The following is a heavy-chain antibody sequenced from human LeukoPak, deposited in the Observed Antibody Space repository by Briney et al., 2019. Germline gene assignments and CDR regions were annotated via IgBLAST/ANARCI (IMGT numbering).Heavy chain of an antibody. V-gene: IGHV3-23*01. J-gene: IGHJ3*02. Sequence: GGTLRLSCAASGFTFSSYGMSWVRQAPGKGLEWVSAISGSGGSTYYADSVKGRFTISRDNSKNTLFLQMNSLRAEDAAVYYCAKPACGGDCPVGYNAFDIWGQGTMVTVSS. CDR3: AKPACGGDCPVGYNAFDI. D-gene: IGHD2-21*02. CDR1: GFTFSSYG. CDR2: ISGSGGST.